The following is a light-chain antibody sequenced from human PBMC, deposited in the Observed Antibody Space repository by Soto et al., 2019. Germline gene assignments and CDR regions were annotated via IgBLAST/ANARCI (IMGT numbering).Light chain of an antibody. CDR2: EAS. V-gene: IGKV3-11*01. CDR3: QQRSDWTWT. J-gene: IGKJ1*01. Sequence: EIVFTQSPASLSLSPGERATLSCRASQSVSSYLAWYQKKSGQDPRLIMYEASNRATGIPARFSGVGSGTDFNLTIRSLDPEDFAVYDGQQRSDWTWTFCPRTKVDIK. CDR1: QSVSSY.